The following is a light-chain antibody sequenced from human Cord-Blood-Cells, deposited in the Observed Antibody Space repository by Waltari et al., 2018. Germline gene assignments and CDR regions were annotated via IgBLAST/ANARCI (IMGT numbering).Light chain of an antibody. J-gene: IGLJ3*02. CDR1: SSNIGAGYD. CDR3: QSYDSSLSGWV. Sequence: QSVLTQPPSVSGAPGQRVPLSCTGRSSNIGAGYDIYWYQQLPGTAPKLLLYGNSNRPSGVPDRFSGSKSGTSASLAITGLQAEDEADYYCQSYDSSLSGWVFGGGTKLTVL. V-gene: IGLV1-40*01. CDR2: GNS.